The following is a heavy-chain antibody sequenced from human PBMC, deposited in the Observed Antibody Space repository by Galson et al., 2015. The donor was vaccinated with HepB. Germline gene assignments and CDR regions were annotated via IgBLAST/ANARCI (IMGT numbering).Heavy chain of an antibody. CDR1: GYTFTSYD. CDR2: MNPNSGNT. CDR3: ARVSAPAAYYYGMDV. V-gene: IGHV1-8*01. Sequence: SVKVSCKASGYTFTSYDINWVRQATGQGLEWMGWMNPNSGNTGYAQKFQGRVTMTRDESTSTAYMELSSLRSEDTAVYYCARVSAPAAYYYGMDVWGQGTTVTVSS. D-gene: IGHD6-25*01. J-gene: IGHJ6*02.